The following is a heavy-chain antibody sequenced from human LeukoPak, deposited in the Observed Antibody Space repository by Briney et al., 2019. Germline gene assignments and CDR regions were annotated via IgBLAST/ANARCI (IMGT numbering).Heavy chain of an antibody. J-gene: IGHJ4*02. D-gene: IGHD1-26*01. CDR1: GFTFSSYS. V-gene: IGHV3-21*01. CDR2: ISSSSSSYI. Sequence: GGSLRLSCAASGFTFSSYSMNWVRQAPGKGLEWVSSISSSSSSYIYYADSVKGRFTISRDNAKNSLYLQMNSLRAEDTAVYYCARDFGTLGATPFDYWGQGTLVTVSS. CDR3: ARDFGTLGATPFDY.